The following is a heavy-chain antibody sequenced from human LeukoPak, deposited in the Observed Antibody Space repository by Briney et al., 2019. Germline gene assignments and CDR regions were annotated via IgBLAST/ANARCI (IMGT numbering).Heavy chain of an antibody. J-gene: IGHJ4*02. Sequence: SETLSLTCTVSGGSVSSGCYYWSWIRQPPGKGLEWIGYIYYSGSTNYNPSLKSRVTISVDTSKNQFSLKLSSVTAADTAVYYCARAKKYSSGWYQYWGQGTLVTVSS. CDR1: GGSVSSGCYY. CDR2: IYYSGST. CDR3: ARAKKYSSGWYQY. V-gene: IGHV4-61*01. D-gene: IGHD6-19*01.